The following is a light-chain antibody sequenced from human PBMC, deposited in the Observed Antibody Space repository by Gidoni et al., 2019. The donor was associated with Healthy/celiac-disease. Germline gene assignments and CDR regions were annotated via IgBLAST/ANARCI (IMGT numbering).Light chain of an antibody. CDR3: QQRSNWT. CDR1: QIVSSY. J-gene: IGKJ1*01. Sequence: EIVLTQSPATLSLSPGERATLSCRASQIVSSYLAWYQQKPGQAPRLLIYDASNRATGIPARFSGSGSGTDFTLTISSLEPEDFAVYYCQQRSNWTFGQXTKVEIK. CDR2: DAS. V-gene: IGKV3-11*01.